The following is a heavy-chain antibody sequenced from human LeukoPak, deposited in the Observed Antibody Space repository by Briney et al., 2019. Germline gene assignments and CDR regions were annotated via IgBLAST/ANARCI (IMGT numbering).Heavy chain of an antibody. V-gene: IGHV4-59*01. CDR2: IYYSGST. CDR3: VRDRSRWDNWFDP. Sequence: KPSETLSLTCTVSGGSISSYYWSWIRQPPGKGLEWIGYIYYSGSTNYNPSLKSRVTISVDTSKNQFSLKLSSVTAADTAVYYCVRDRSRWDNWFDPWGQGTLVTVSS. D-gene: IGHD3-3*01. CDR1: GGSISSYY. J-gene: IGHJ5*02.